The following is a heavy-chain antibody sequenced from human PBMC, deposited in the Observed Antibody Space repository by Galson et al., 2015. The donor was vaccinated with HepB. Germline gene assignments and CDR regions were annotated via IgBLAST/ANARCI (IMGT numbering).Heavy chain of an antibody. CDR1: GYTFTSYG. Sequence: SVKVSCKASGYTFTSYGFSWVRQAPGQGLEWMGWISAYNGNTKYAQKLHGRVTMTTDTSTRTAYMELRSLRSDDTAVYYCARGDFSNYWFDPWGQGTLVTVSS. J-gene: IGHJ5*02. V-gene: IGHV1-18*04. D-gene: IGHD4-11*01. CDR2: ISAYNGNT. CDR3: ARGDFSNYWFDP.